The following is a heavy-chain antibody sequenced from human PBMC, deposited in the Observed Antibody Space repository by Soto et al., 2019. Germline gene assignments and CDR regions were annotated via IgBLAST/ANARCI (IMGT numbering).Heavy chain of an antibody. CDR2: VHHSWGS. J-gene: IGHJ6*02. CDR3: ARQGFGPLHGLVDV. CDR1: GGSISSYY. D-gene: IGHD3-10*01. Sequence: QVQLQESGPGLVKPSETMSLSCTVSGGSISSYYWSWFRQSPGKRMEWIGYVHHSWGSSYNPSLQGRVAISLDTSKSQFSLTVTSVTATVPAVYYCARQGFGPLHGLVDVWGQGTTVTVSS. V-gene: IGHV4-59*08.